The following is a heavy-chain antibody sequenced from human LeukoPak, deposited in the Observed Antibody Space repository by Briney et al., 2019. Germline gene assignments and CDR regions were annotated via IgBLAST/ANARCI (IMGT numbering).Heavy chain of an antibody. J-gene: IGHJ4*02. CDR3: ATRKTDGSGSPYYFDY. D-gene: IGHD3-10*01. CDR2: IYYSGST. V-gene: IGHV4-30-4*01. Sequence: SETLSLTCTVSGGSISSGDYYWSWLRQPPGKGLEWIGYIYYSGSTYYNPSLKSRVTISVDTSKNQFSLKLSSVTAADTAVYYCATRKTDGSGSPYYFDYWGQGTLSPSPQ. CDR1: GGSISSGDYY.